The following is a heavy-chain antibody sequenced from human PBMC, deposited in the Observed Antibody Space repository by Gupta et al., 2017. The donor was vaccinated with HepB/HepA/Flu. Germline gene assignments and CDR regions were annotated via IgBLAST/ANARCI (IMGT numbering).Heavy chain of an antibody. D-gene: IGHD2/OR15-2a*01. Sequence: EVQLVESGGDLVEPGRSLRLSCTASGFNLGDYAVSWFRQAQGKGLEWVSFIRNKPYGETTEYAASVKGRFVVSRDDSKSVAFLQMNSLKTEDTAVYYCARRRFYVIDLWGQGTLVTVSS. CDR2: IRNKPYGETT. CDR1: GFNLGDYA. CDR3: ARRRFYVIDL. V-gene: IGHV3-49*03. J-gene: IGHJ5*02.